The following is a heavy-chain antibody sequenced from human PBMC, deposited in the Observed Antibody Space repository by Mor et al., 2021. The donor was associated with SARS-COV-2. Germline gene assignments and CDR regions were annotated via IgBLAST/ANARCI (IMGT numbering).Heavy chain of an antibody. J-gene: IGHJ3*02. V-gene: IGHV3-30*02. D-gene: IGHD1-26*01. CDR2: RYDGNNE. CDR3: ANVVLMRATAGYDAFDI. Sequence: RYDGNNEYYENSVKGRFTISRDNSKNTLFLQMNSLRTDDTAVYYCANVVLMRATAGYDAFDIWGQGTMVSVSS.